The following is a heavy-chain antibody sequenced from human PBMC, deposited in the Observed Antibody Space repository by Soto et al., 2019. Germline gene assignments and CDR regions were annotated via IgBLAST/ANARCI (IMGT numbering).Heavy chain of an antibody. D-gene: IGHD6-13*01. J-gene: IGHJ4*02. CDR1: GGSISSGGYY. CDR2: IYYSGST. V-gene: IGHV4-31*03. CDR3: ARAAAAGTFIFDY. Sequence: QVQLQESGPGLVKPSQTLSLTCTVSGGSISSGGYYWSWIRQHPGKGLEGIGYIYYSGSTYYNPSLKSRVTXSXDXXKNQFSLKLSSVTAADTAVYYCARAAAAGTFIFDYWGQGTLVTVSS.